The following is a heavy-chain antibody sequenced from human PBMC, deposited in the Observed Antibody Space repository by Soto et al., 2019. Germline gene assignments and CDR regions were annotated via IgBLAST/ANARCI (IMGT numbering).Heavy chain of an antibody. CDR2: IWYDGSNK. CDR1: GFTFSCYG. CDR3: ASEYCSGGRCYYYGMDV. D-gene: IGHD2-15*01. J-gene: IGHJ6*02. Sequence: GGSLRLSFGVSGFTFSCYGMHWVRQAPGKGLEWVAVIWYDGSNKYYADSVKGRFTISRDNSKNTLYLQMNSLRAEDTAVYYCASEYCSGGRCYYYGMDVWGQGTTVTVSS. V-gene: IGHV3-33*01.